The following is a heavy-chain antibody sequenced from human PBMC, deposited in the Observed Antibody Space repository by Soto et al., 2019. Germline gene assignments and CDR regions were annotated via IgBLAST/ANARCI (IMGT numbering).Heavy chain of an antibody. CDR3: ARDCSGGSCYSVGRYYYGMDV. V-gene: IGHV1-69*13. D-gene: IGHD2-15*01. CDR2: IIPMFGTS. CDR1: GGTFSRYA. Sequence: SVKVSCKASGGTFSRYAISWVRQAPGQGLEWMGGIIPMFGTSNYAQRFQGRVSITADESTSTAYMELSSLRSEDTAVYYCARDCSGGSCYSVGRYYYGMDVWGQGTTVTVSS. J-gene: IGHJ6*02.